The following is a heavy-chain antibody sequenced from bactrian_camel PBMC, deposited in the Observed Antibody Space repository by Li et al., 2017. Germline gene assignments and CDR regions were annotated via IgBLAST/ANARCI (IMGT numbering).Heavy chain of an antibody. CDR3: AAEYGRSCRTTL. V-gene: IGHV3S54*01. Sequence: HVQLVESGGGSVQEGGSLRLSCAISGDFNRKNCMGWFRQAPGEEREEVALAAILDRQTSYADSVKGRFTISRDASDDVLYLQMSDLQSEDTAMYYCAAEYGRSCRTTLWGLGTQVTVS. CDR2: AAILDRQT. J-gene: IGHJ4*01. CDR1: GDFNRKNC. D-gene: IGHD3*01.